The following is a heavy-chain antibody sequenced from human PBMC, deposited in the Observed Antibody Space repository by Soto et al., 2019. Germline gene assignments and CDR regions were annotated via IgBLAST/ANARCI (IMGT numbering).Heavy chain of an antibody. Sequence: SETLSLTCTVSGGSISSYYWSWIRQPPGKGLEWIGYIYYSGSTNYNPSLKSRVTISVDTSKNQFSLKLSSATAADTAVYYCARGRGRTDNYWGQGTLVTV. J-gene: IGHJ4*02. CDR1: GGSISSYY. CDR2: IYYSGST. CDR3: ARGRGRTDNY. D-gene: IGHD3-9*01. V-gene: IGHV4-59*01.